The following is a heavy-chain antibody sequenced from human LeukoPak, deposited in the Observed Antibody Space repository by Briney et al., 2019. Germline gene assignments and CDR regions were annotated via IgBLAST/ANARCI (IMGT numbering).Heavy chain of an antibody. D-gene: IGHD2-21*01. Sequence: PSETLSLTCTVSGGSISGYYWSWIRQPAGQGLEWIGSIYHSGSTYYNPSLKSRVTISVDTSKNQFSLKLSSVTAADTAVYYCARVSAREVMVDYWGQGTLVTVSS. CDR3: ARVSAREVMVDY. J-gene: IGHJ4*02. V-gene: IGHV4-4*07. CDR2: IYHSGST. CDR1: GGSISGYY.